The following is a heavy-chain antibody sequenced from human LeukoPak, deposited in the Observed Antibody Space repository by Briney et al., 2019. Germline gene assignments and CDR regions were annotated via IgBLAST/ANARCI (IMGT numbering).Heavy chain of an antibody. V-gene: IGHV3-53*01. CDR1: GTRVSDNY. CDR3: ARSVWGSYHFDY. J-gene: IGHJ4*02. Sequence: GGSLRLSCETSGTRVSDNYMYWVRQAPGKGLEWVSLIHSGGSTYYADSVKGRFTISRDNSKNTLYLEMSSLRVDDAAIYYCARSVWGSYHFDYWGQGTRVTVSS. CDR2: IHSGGST. D-gene: IGHD3-16*01.